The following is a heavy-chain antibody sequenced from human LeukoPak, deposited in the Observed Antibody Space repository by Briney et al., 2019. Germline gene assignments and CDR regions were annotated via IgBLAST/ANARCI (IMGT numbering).Heavy chain of an antibody. J-gene: IGHJ5*02. CDR1: GGSISSSSYY. V-gene: IGHV4-39*01. Sequence: PSETLSLTCTVSGGSISSSSYYWGWIRRPPGKGLEWIGKIYYSGSTYYNPSLKSRVTISVDTSKNQFSLKLSSVTAADTAVYYCARQGYNYGTGRYSWFDPWGQGILVTVSS. CDR3: ARQGYNYGTGRYSWFDP. D-gene: IGHD5-18*01. CDR2: IYYSGST.